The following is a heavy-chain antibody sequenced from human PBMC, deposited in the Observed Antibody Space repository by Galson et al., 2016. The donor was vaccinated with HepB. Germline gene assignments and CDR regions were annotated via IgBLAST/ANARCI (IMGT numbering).Heavy chain of an antibody. CDR3: AAKKGGYSNGRYFYS. CDR2: ISGSGGST. V-gene: IGHV3-23*01. CDR1: GFTFSSST. Sequence: SLRLSCATSGFTFSSSTMSWARQAPGKGLEWVSSISGSGGSTYYADSVKGRFTISRDNSMNTLYLQMKSLRAGDTAIYYCAAKKGGYSNGRYFYSWGQGTLVTVSS. J-gene: IGHJ4*02. D-gene: IGHD5-18*01.